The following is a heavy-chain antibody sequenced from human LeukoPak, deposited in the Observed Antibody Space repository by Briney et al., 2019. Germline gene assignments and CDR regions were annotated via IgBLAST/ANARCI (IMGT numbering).Heavy chain of an antibody. CDR1: GGSISSYY. Sequence: PSETLSLTCTVSGGSISSYYWSWIRQPPGKGLEWIGYIYYSGSTNYNPSLKSRVTISVDTSKNQFSLKLSSVTAADTAVYYCARGLEGIAAAGTEYWFDPWGQGTLVIVSS. D-gene: IGHD6-13*01. CDR3: ARGLEGIAAAGTEYWFDP. J-gene: IGHJ5*02. V-gene: IGHV4-59*01. CDR2: IYYSGST.